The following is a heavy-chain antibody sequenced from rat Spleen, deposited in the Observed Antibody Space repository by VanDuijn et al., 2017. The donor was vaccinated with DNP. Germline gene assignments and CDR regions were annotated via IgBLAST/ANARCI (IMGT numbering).Heavy chain of an antibody. CDR2: IKYSGST. J-gene: IGHJ1*01. D-gene: IGHD1-11*01. CDR1: GYSITSHY. CDR3: ARWGLNYGAWYFDF. V-gene: IGHV3-1*01. Sequence: EVQLRESGPGLVKPSQSLSLTCSVTGYSITSHYWGWIRKFPGNKMEWLGHIKYSGSTSYSPSLKSQISITRDTSKNQFFLQLNSVTTEDTATYYCARWGLNYGAWYFDFWGPGTMVAVSS.